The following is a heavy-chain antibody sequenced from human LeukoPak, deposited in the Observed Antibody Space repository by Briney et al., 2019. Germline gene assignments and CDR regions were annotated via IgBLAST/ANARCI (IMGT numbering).Heavy chain of an antibody. V-gene: IGHV4-34*01. CDR3: ARDAGRWLQIYYFDY. Sequence: SETLSLTCAVYGGSFSGYYWSWIRQHPGKGLEWIGEINHSGSTNYNPSLKSRLTISVDTSKNQFSLKLSSVTAADTAVYYCARDAGRWLQIYYFDYWGQGTLVTVSS. CDR1: GGSFSGYY. CDR2: INHSGST. D-gene: IGHD5-24*01. J-gene: IGHJ4*02.